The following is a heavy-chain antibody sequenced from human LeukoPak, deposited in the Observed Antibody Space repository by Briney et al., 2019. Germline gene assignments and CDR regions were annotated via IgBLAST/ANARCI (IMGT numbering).Heavy chain of an antibody. CDR2: INSDGSGT. Sequence: TGGSLRLSCAASGFSFGGYWMHWVRQAPGKGLVWVSRINSDGSGTTYADSVKGRFTISRDNAKNSLYLQMNSLRAKDTAVYYCARAEDYYDFWSGHYSGHYYYYYMDVWGKGTTVTVSS. V-gene: IGHV3-74*01. CDR1: GFSFGGYW. D-gene: IGHD3-3*01. J-gene: IGHJ6*03. CDR3: ARAEDYYDFWSGHYSGHYYYYYMDV.